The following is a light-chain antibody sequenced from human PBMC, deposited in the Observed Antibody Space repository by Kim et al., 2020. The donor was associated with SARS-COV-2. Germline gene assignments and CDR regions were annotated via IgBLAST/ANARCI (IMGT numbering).Light chain of an antibody. Sequence: SYELTQPPSVSVSPGQTASITCSGDKLGDKYACWYQQKPGQSPVLVIYQDSKRPSGIPERFSGSNSGNTATLTISGTHAMDEADYYCQAWDSSTAVIFGG. J-gene: IGLJ2*01. CDR3: QAWDSSTAVI. CDR2: QDS. V-gene: IGLV3-1*01. CDR1: KLGDKY.